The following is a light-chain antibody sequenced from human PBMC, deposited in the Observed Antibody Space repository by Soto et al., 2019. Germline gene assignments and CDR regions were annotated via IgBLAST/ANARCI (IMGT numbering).Light chain of an antibody. J-gene: IGLJ3*02. Sequence: QSVLTQPPSASVTPGQRVTISCSGSSSNIGSNYVYWYQQLPGTAPKLLIYRNNQRPSGVPDRFSGSKSGTSASLAISGLRSEDEADYYCAAWDDSLSVYWVFGGGTKVTVL. CDR1: SSNIGSNY. V-gene: IGLV1-47*01. CDR3: AAWDDSLSVYWV. CDR2: RNN.